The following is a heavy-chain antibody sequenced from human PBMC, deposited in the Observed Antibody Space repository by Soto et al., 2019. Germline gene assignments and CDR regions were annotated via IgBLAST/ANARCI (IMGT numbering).Heavy chain of an antibody. V-gene: IGHV1-69*13. Sequence: ASVKVSCKASGGTFSSYAISWVRQAPGQGLEWMGGIIPIFGTANYAQKFQGRVTITADESTSTAYMELSSLRSEDTAVYYCACERREYSSEPFAFWGQGTLVTGSS. J-gene: IGHJ4*02. CDR1: GGTFSSYA. CDR3: ACERREYSSEPFAF. D-gene: IGHD6-6*01. CDR2: IIPIFGTA.